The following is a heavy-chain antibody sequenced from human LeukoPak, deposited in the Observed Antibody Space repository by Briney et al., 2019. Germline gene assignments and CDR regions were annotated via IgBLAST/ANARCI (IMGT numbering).Heavy chain of an antibody. CDR3: AKGTVTTVTHLDY. V-gene: IGHV3-23*01. CDR2: ISGSGGST. CDR1: GFTFSSYA. J-gene: IGHJ4*02. Sequence: PGGSLRLSCAASGFTFSSYAMSWVRQAPGKGLEWVSAISGSGGSTYYADSVKGRFTISRDNSKNTLYLQMNSLRAEDTAVFYCAKGTVTTVTHLDYWGQETLVTVSS. D-gene: IGHD4-17*01.